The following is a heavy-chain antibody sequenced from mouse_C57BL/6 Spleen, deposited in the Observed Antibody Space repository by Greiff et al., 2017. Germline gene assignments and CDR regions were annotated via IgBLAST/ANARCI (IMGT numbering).Heavy chain of an antibody. J-gene: IGHJ2*01. Sequence: EVQLQQSGPELVKPGASVKISCKASGYTFTDYYMNWVKQSHGKSLEWIGDINPNNGGTSYNQKFKGKATLTVDKSSSTAYMELRSLTSEDSAVYYGARRRFLYYFDYWGQGTTLTVSS. CDR3: ARRRFLYYFDY. V-gene: IGHV1-26*01. CDR1: GYTFTDYY. CDR2: INPNNGGT.